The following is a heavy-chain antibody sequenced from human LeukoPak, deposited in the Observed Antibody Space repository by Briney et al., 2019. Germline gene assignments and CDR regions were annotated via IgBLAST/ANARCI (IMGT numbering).Heavy chain of an antibody. CDR1: GGSISSYY. Sequence: SETLSLTCTVSGGSISSYYWSWIRQPPGKGLEWIGYIYYSGSTNYNPSLKSRVTISVDTSKNQFSLKLSSVTAADTAVYYCARDLPGYSSSYILWGQGTLVTVSS. J-gene: IGHJ4*02. CDR2: IYYSGST. CDR3: ARDLPGYSSSYIL. D-gene: IGHD6-13*01. V-gene: IGHV4-59*01.